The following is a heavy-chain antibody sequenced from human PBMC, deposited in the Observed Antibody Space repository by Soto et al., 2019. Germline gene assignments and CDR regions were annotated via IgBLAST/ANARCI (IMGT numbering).Heavy chain of an antibody. CDR3: ARWLRRVLWFGRHEYMDV. V-gene: IGHV1-18*01. CDR2: ISAYNGNT. D-gene: IGHD3-10*01. Sequence: GASVKVSCKASGYTFTSYGISWVRQAPGQGLEWMGWISAYNGNTNYAQKLQGRVTMTTDTSTSTAYMELRSLRSDDTAVYYCARWLRRVLWFGRHEYMDVWGKGTTVTVSS. CDR1: GYTFTSYG. J-gene: IGHJ6*03.